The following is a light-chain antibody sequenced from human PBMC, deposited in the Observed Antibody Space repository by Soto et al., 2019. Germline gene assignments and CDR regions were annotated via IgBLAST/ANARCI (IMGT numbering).Light chain of an antibody. CDR1: QGISSY. CDR2: AAS. J-gene: IGKJ1*01. CDR3: LQVNSYPRT. V-gene: IGKV1-9*01. Sequence: DIPLTQSPSFLSASVGDRVTITCRASQGISSYLAWYHQKPGKAPKLLIYAASTLQSGVPSRFSGSGSGTEFTLTISSLQPEDFATYYCLQVNSYPRTFGQGTKVEIK.